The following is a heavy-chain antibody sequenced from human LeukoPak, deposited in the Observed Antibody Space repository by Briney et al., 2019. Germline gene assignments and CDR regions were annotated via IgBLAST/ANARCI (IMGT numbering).Heavy chain of an antibody. CDR2: IIPIFGTA. CDR3: ARTMIVVVITMDHAFDI. D-gene: IGHD3-22*01. V-gene: IGHV1-69*13. J-gene: IGHJ3*02. CDR1: GGTFSSYA. Sequence: SVKVSCKASGGTFSSYAISWVRQAPGQGLEWMGGIIPIFGTANYAQKFQGRVTITADESTSTAYMELSSLRSGDTAVYYCARTMIVVVITMDHAFDIWGQGTMVTVSS.